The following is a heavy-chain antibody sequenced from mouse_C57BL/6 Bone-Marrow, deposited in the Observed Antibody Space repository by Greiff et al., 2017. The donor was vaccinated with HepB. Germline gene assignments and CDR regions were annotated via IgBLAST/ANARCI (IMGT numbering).Heavy chain of an antibody. D-gene: IGHD2-2*01. CDR3: ARESTMVTTGFDY. CDR2: ISDGGSYT. CDR1: GFTFSSYA. Sequence: EVQLKESGGGLVKPGGSLKLSCAASGFTFSSYAMSWVRQTPEKRLEWVATISDGGSYTYYPDNVKGRFTISRDNAKNNLYLQMSHLKSEDTAMYYCARESTMVTTGFDYWGQGTTLTVSS. J-gene: IGHJ2*01. V-gene: IGHV5-4*01.